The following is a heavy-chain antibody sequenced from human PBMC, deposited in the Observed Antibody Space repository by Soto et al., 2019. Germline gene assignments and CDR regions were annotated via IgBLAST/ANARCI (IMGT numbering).Heavy chain of an antibody. CDR1: GYVFPDYL. D-gene: IGHD1-1*01. CDR3: ARSAQYSASLEFDY. V-gene: IGHV1-2*02. J-gene: IGHJ4*02. CDR2: INPDTGVT. Sequence: QVQLLQSGAEVKKPGASVRVSCKASGYVFPDYLIHWVRQAPGQGLEWMGWINPDTGVTVYAQNCQGSVTMSSYTPVNSVSMELSRLRSGETALYYCARSAQYSASLEFDYCGQGPLVAVSS.